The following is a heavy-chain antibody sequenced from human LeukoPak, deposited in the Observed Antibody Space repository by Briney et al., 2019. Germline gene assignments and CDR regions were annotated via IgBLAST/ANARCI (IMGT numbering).Heavy chain of an antibody. CDR1: GFTFSSYG. D-gene: IGHD3-9*01. V-gene: IGHV3-23*01. CDR2: ISGSGGST. Sequence: GGSLRLSCAASGFTFSSYGMSWVRQAPGKGLEWVSAISGSGGSTYYADSVKGRFTISRDNSKNTLYLQMNSLRAEDTAVYYCAKGRYDILTGYRYYFDYWGQGTLVTVSS. CDR3: AKGRYDILTGYRYYFDY. J-gene: IGHJ4*02.